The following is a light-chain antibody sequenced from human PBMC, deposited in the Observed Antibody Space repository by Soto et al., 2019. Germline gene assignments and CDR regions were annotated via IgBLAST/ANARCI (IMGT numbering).Light chain of an antibody. Sequence: QSVLTQPASVSGSPGQSITIPCTGTSSDVGGYRYVSWYQQHPGKAPKLMIYEVSYRPSGVSNRFSGSKSGNTASLTISGLQTEDEADYYCSSYTSGSTYVFGTGTQLTVL. CDR3: SSYTSGSTYV. CDR1: SSDVGGYRY. J-gene: IGLJ1*01. V-gene: IGLV2-14*01. CDR2: EVS.